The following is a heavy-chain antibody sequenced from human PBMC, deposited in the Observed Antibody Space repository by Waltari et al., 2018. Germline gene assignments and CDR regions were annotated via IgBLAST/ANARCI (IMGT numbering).Heavy chain of an antibody. Sequence: QVQLVESGGGVVQPGRSLRLSCAASGFTFSSYGMPWVRQAPGKGLEWVAVIWYDGSNKYYADSVKGRFTISRDNSKNTLYLQMNSLRAEDTAVYYCARDSMVNFDYWGQGTLVTVSS. D-gene: IGHD3-10*01. V-gene: IGHV3-33*01. CDR2: IWYDGSNK. J-gene: IGHJ4*02. CDR1: GFTFSSYG. CDR3: ARDSMVNFDY.